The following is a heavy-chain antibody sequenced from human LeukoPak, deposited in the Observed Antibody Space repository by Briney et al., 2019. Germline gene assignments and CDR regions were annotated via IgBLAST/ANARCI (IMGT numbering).Heavy chain of an antibody. CDR1: GDSISRSSDY. V-gene: IGHV4-39*07. CDR2: VYYIGST. CDR3: ASTVTSGYSYFDS. Sequence: SETLSLTCTVSGDSISRSSDYWGWIRQPPGKGPEWIGSVYYIGSTFYNPSLKSRLTISIDTSKNQFSLKLRSVTAADTAVYYCASTVTSGYSYFDSWGQGTLVTVSS. J-gene: IGHJ4*02. D-gene: IGHD3-22*01.